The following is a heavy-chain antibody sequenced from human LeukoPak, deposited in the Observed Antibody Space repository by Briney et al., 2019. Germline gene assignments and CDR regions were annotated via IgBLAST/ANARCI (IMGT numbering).Heavy chain of an antibody. CDR1: GFTFRSYW. V-gene: IGHV3-7*01. J-gene: IGHJ4*02. CDR3: ARDFQNIATDF. CDR2: IKQEGIER. D-gene: IGHD2/OR15-2a*01. Sequence: QPGGSLRLSCVASGFTFRSYWMTWVRQAPGKGLEWVANIKQEGIERSYVDSVKGRFTISRDDAKNSLYLQMNSLRAEDTAVYFCARDFQNIATDFWGRGTPVTVSS.